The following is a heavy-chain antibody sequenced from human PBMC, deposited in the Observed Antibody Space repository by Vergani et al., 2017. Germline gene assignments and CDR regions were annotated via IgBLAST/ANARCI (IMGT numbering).Heavy chain of an antibody. Sequence: QVQLVQSGAEVKKPGSSVKVSCKASGGTFRSYTISGVRQAPGQGLEWMGRSIPILGIANYAQKFQGRVTISADKSTSTAYMELSRLRSEDTAVYYCARDQEDTAMVRKVAYYYYGMDVWGQGTTVTVSS. CDR1: GGTFRSYT. CDR2: SIPILGIA. V-gene: IGHV1-69*08. CDR3: ARDQEDTAMVRKVAYYYYGMDV. D-gene: IGHD5-18*01. J-gene: IGHJ6*02.